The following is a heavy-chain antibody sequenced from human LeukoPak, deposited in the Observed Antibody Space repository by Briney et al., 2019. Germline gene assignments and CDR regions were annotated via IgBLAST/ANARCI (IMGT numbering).Heavy chain of an antibody. CDR3: ARRKLHTNWFDP. CDR1: GYSFATYW. D-gene: IGHD1-26*01. V-gene: IGHV5-51*01. CDR2: IYPGDSDT. Sequence: GESLKISCKGSGYSFATYWIAWVRQMPGKGPELMGIIYPGDSDTRYSPSFQGQVTISADKSISTAYLQWSSLKASDTAMYYCARRKLHTNWFDPWGQGTLVTVSS. J-gene: IGHJ5*02.